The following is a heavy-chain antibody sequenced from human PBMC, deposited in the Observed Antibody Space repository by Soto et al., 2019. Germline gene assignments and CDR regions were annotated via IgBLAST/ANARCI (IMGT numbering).Heavy chain of an antibody. CDR3: ARAGGYCSGGSCYYFDY. Sequence: QVQLVQSGAEVKKPVSSVKVSCKASGGTFSSYAISWVRQAPGQGLEWMGGIIPIFGTANYAQKFQGRVTITADESTSTAYMELSSLRSEDTAVYYCARAGGYCSGGSCYYFDYWGQGTLVTVSS. J-gene: IGHJ4*02. V-gene: IGHV1-69*01. CDR2: IIPIFGTA. CDR1: GGTFSSYA. D-gene: IGHD2-15*01.